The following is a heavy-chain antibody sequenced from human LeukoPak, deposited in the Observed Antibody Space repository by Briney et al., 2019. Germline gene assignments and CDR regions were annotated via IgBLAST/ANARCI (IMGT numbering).Heavy chain of an antibody. Sequence: SETLSRTCAVYGGSFSGYYWSWIRQPPGKGLEWIGEINHSGSTNYNPSLKSRVTISVDTSKNQFSLKLSSVTAADTAVYYCARDDGSSGWYYFGYWGQGTLVTVSS. CDR3: ARDDGSSGWYYFGY. V-gene: IGHV4-34*01. D-gene: IGHD6-19*01. CDR2: INHSGST. J-gene: IGHJ4*02. CDR1: GGSFSGYY.